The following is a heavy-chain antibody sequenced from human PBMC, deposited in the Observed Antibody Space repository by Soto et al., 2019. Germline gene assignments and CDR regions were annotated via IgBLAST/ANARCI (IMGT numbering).Heavy chain of an antibody. D-gene: IGHD2-15*01. CDR1: GGTFGGYG. J-gene: IGHJ4*02. V-gene: IGHV1-69*13. CDR2: ILPLFAAA. CDR3: ARMDCSGGRCYSFCDY. Sequence: ASVKVSCKASGGTFGGYGLSWMRQAPGQGLEWMGGILPLFAAANYAQKFQGRVTISAEESASAAYLELHSLRSDDTAVYYCARMDCSGGRCYSFCDYWGQGTLVTVSS.